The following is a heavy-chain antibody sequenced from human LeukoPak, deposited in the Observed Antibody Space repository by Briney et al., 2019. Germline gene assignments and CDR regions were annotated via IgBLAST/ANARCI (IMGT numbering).Heavy chain of an antibody. CDR1: GYTFTSYG. CDR3: ARTTLRYFDWLLFSSSWFDP. CDR2: ISAYNGNT. V-gene: IGHV1-18*01. D-gene: IGHD3-9*01. Sequence: ASVKVSCKASGYTFTSYGISWVRQAPGQGLEWMGWISAYNGNTNYAQKLQGRVTMTTDTSTSTAYMELRSLRSDDTAVYYCARTTLRYFDWLLFSSSWFDPWGQGTLVTVPS. J-gene: IGHJ5*02.